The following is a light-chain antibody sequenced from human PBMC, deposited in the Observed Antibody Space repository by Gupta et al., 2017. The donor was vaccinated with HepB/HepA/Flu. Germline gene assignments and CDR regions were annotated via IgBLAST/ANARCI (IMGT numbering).Light chain of an antibody. CDR2: SNN. CDR3: AAWADSLNGRV. J-gene: IGLJ3*02. Sequence: QSVLTQPPSASGTPGQRVTLSCSGSSSTIGSNTVNWYQQLPGTAPKLLIYSNNQRPSGVPDRFSGSKSGTSASLAISGLQSEDEADYYCAAWADSLNGRVFGGGTKLTVL. V-gene: IGLV1-44*01. CDR1: SSTIGSNT.